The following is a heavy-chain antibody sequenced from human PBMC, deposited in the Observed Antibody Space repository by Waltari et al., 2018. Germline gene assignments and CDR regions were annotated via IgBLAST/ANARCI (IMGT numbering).Heavy chain of an antibody. CDR1: GFPFRSHY. J-gene: IGHJ4*02. CDR3: ARASGILAAQSFDY. D-gene: IGHD6-6*01. Sequence: EVQLVGSGGGLVQPGGSLRLSCAASGFPFRSHYMSWVRQAPGKGLEWVSIIYSGGSTYYADSVKGRFTISRDNSKNTLYLQMNSLRAEDTAVYYCARASGILAAQSFDYWGQGTLVTVSS. V-gene: IGHV3-66*02. CDR2: IYSGGST.